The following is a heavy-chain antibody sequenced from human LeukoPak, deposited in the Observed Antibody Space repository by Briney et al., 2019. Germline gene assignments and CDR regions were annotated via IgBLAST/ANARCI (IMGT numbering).Heavy chain of an antibody. J-gene: IGHJ4*02. CDR2: IYYSGST. V-gene: IGHV4-39*07. CDR3: ARDRYSGSGVFDY. D-gene: IGHD1-26*01. Sequence: SETLSLTCTVSDGSISSSSYYWGWIRQPPGKGLEWIGTIYYSGSTYYNPSLKSRLTISLDTSNNQFSLKLSSVAAADTAVYYCARDRYSGSGVFDYWGQGTLVTVSS. CDR1: DGSISSSSYY.